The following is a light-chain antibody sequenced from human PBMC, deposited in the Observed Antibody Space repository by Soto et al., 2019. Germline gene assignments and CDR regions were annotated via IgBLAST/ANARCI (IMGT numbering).Light chain of an antibody. Sequence: QSALTQPASVSGSPGQSITISCTGTSSDVGAYNYVSWYQQHPGKAPELMIFDVNKRPSGVSSRFSGSKSGNTASLTISGLQAVDEGDYYCSSYTNTGTLHLVFGGGTKLTVL. CDR3: SSYTNTGTLHLV. V-gene: IGLV2-14*03. J-gene: IGLJ2*01. CDR2: DVN. CDR1: SSDVGAYNY.